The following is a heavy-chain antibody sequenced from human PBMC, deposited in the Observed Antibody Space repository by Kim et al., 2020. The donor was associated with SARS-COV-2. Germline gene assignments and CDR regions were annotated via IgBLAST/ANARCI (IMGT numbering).Heavy chain of an antibody. Sequence: GGSLRLSCAASGFTFSDYYMSWIRQAPGKGLEWVSYISSSGSTIYYADSVKGRFTISRDNAKNSLYLQMNSLRAEDTAVYYCASSGGSGADEYSYYYYGMDVWGQGTTGTVSS. CDR2: ISSSGSTI. J-gene: IGHJ6*02. CDR3: ASSGGSGADEYSYYYYGMDV. V-gene: IGHV3-11*04. D-gene: IGHD3-16*01. CDR1: GFTFSDYY.